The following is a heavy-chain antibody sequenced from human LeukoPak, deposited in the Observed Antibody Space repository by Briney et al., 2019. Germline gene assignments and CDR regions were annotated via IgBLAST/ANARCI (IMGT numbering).Heavy chain of an antibody. V-gene: IGHV1-69*06. CDR3: ARVADSSSYYYYYMDV. J-gene: IGHJ6*03. Sequence: GASVKVSCKASGGTFSSYAISWVRQAPGQGLEWMGGIIPIFGTANYAQKFQGRVTITADKSTSTAYMELSSLRSEDTAVYYCARVADSSSYYYYYMDVWGKGTTVTVSS. CDR1: GGTFSSYA. CDR2: IIPIFGTA. D-gene: IGHD6-6*01.